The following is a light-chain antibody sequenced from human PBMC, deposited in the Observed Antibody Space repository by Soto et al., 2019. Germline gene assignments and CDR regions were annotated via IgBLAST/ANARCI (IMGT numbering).Light chain of an antibody. Sequence: QSVLTQPPSVSGAPGQRVTISCTGSSSNIGAGYDVHWYQQLPGTAPKLLIYGNSNRPSGVPDRFSGSKSGTSASLAITGLQAEDGADYYCQSYDSSLSVSVFGTGTKLTVL. CDR3: QSYDSSLSVSV. CDR1: SSNIGAGYD. V-gene: IGLV1-40*01. CDR2: GNS. J-gene: IGLJ1*01.